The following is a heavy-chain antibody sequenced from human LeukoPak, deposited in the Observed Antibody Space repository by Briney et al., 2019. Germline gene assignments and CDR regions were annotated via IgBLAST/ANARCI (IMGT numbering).Heavy chain of an antibody. CDR3: ASQFMIPPLYYFDY. V-gene: IGHV4-39*07. Sequence: SETLSPTCTVSGGSISSSSHYWGWIRQPPGKGLEWIGSIYHSGSTYYNPSLKSRVTISVDTSKNQFSLKLSSVTAADTAVYYCASQFMIPPLYYFDYWGQGTLVTVSS. CDR2: IYHSGST. CDR1: GGSISSSSHY. J-gene: IGHJ4*02. D-gene: IGHD3-16*01.